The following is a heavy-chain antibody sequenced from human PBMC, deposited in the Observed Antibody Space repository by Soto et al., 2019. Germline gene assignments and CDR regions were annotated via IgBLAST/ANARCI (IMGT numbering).Heavy chain of an antibody. CDR3: ARDLAAAGTESDYYYGMDV. D-gene: IGHD6-13*01. Sequence: GASMKGSLQASGYTLTRYHIPWGRQAPGQRLDWMGWINPNSGGTNYAQKFQGWVTMTRDTSISTAYMELSRLRSDDTAVYYCARDLAAAGTESDYYYGMDVWGQGTTVTVSS. CDR1: GYTLTRYH. V-gene: IGHV1-2*04. CDR2: INPNSGGT. J-gene: IGHJ6*02.